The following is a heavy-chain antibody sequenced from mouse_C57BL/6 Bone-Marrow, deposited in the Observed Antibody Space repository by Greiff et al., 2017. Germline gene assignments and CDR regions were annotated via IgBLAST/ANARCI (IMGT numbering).Heavy chain of an antibody. Sequence: QVQLQQSGPGLVAPSQSLSITCTVSGFSLTSYGVHWVRQPPGKGLEWLVVIWSDGSTTYNSALKSRLSISKDNSKSQVFLKMNSLQTDDTAMYYCARHHYGSSYYAMDYWGQGTSVTVSS. J-gene: IGHJ4*01. CDR3: ARHHYGSSYYAMDY. D-gene: IGHD1-1*01. CDR2: IWSDGST. CDR1: GFSLTSYG. V-gene: IGHV2-6-1*01.